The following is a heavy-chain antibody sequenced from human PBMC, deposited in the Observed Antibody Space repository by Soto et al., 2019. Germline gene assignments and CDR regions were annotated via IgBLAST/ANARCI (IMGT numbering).Heavy chain of an antibody. CDR2: ISYDGSNK. CDR1: GFTFGSYG. V-gene: IGHV3-30*18. Sequence: GGSLRLSCAASGFTFGSYGMHWVRQAPGKGLEWVAVISYDGSNKYYADSVKGRFTISRDNSKNTLYLQMNSLRAEDTAVYYCAKSLLIGGSVLPYGMDVWGQGTTVTVSS. CDR3: AKSLLIGGSVLPYGMDV. D-gene: IGHD2-15*01. J-gene: IGHJ6*02.